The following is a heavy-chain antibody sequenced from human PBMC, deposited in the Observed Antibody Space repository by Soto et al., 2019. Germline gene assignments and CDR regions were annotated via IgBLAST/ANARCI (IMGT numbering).Heavy chain of an antibody. V-gene: IGHV3-30*18. Sequence: GGSLRLSCAASGFTFSSYGMHWVRQAPGKGLEWVAVISYDGSNKYYADSVKGRFTISRDNSKNTLYLQMNSLRAEDTAVYYCAKSDGDYDYFDYWGQGTLVTVSS. J-gene: IGHJ4*02. D-gene: IGHD4-17*01. CDR2: ISYDGSNK. CDR3: AKSDGDYDYFDY. CDR1: GFTFSSYG.